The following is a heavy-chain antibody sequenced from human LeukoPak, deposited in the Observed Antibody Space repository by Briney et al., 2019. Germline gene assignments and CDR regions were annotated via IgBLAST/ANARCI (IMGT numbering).Heavy chain of an antibody. J-gene: IGHJ6*03. D-gene: IGHD3-9*01. CDR2: IWYDGSNK. V-gene: IGHV3-33*01. CDR3: ASMVYFDWLLPFPMDV. CDR1: GFTFSSYG. Sequence: GGSLRLSCAASGFTFSSYGMHWVRQAPGKGLEWVAVIWYDGSNKYYADSVKGRFTISRDNSKNTLYLQMNSLRAEDTAVYYCASMVYFDWLLPFPMDVWGKGTTVTVSS.